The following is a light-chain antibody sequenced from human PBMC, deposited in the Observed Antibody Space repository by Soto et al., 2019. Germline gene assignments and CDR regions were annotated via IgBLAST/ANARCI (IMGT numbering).Light chain of an antibody. J-gene: IGLJ3*02. CDR3: TSYTSGRTVL. CDR1: SSDVGAYSY. V-gene: IGLV2-14*01. Sequence: QSALTQPASVSGSPGQSITISCTGTSSDVGAYSYVSWYQHHPGKAPKLLIYEVSNRPSRVSNRFSVSKSGNTASLTISGLQAEDEAEYYCTSYTSGRTVLFGGGTKLTVL. CDR2: EVS.